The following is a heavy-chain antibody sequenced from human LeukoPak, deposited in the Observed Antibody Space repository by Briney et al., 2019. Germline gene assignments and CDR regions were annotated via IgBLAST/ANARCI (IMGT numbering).Heavy chain of an antibody. Sequence: PSETLSLTCTVSGGSISGYYWSWIRQPPGKGLEWIGEINHSGSTNYNPSLKSRVTISVDTSKNQFSLKLSSVTAADTAVYYCARGRAHYGGRRNPFDYWGQGTLVTVSS. D-gene: IGHD4-23*01. CDR3: ARGRAHYGGRRNPFDY. CDR1: GGSISGYY. V-gene: IGHV4-34*01. CDR2: INHSGST. J-gene: IGHJ4*02.